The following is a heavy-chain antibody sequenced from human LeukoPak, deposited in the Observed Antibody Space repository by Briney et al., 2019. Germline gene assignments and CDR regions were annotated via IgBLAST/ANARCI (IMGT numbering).Heavy chain of an antibody. V-gene: IGHV4-30-4*08. CDR3: ARGGRDQLRYFDWSNYCGMDV. J-gene: IGHJ6*02. CDR2: IYYSGST. D-gene: IGHD3-9*01. Sequence: PSETLSLTCTVSGGSISSGGYYWSWIRQHPGKGLEWIGYIYYSGSTYYNPSLKSRVTISVDTSKNQFSLKLSSVTAADTAVYYCARGGRDQLRYFDWSNYCGMDVWGQGTTVTVSS. CDR1: GGSISSGGYY.